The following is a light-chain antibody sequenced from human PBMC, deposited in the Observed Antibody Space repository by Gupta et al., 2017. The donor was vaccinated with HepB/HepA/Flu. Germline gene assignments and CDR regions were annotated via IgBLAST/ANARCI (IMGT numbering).Light chain of an antibody. V-gene: IGLV2-14*03. CDR1: SSDVGGYDY. Sequence: SALTNLGSVSGFPGPSITISCPGTSSDVGGYDYVSWYQQHPGKAPRLMIYDVRNRPSGVSNRFSGSKSGNTASLTISGLQAEDEADYYCSSFTSSGTHVFGSGTKVTVL. CDR3: SSFTSSGTHV. CDR2: DVR. J-gene: IGLJ1*01.